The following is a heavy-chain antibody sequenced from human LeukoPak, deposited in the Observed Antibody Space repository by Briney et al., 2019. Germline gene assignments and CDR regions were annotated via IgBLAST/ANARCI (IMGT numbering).Heavy chain of an antibody. CDR1: GFTVSSNY. CDR2: INSDGSST. Sequence: PGGSLRLSCAASGFTVSSNYMSWVRQAPGKGLVWVSRINSDGSSTSYADSVKGRFTISRDNAKNTLYLQMNSLRAEDTAVYYCARGGYDFWSGYLYYFDYWGQGTLVTVSS. J-gene: IGHJ4*02. CDR3: ARGGYDFWSGYLYYFDY. D-gene: IGHD3-3*01. V-gene: IGHV3-74*01.